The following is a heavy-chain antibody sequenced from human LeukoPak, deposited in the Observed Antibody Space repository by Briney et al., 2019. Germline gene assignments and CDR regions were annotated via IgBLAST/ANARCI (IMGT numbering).Heavy chain of an antibody. J-gene: IGHJ6*03. D-gene: IGHD3-3*01. V-gene: IGHV1-18*01. CDR1: GYTFTSYG. CDR3: ARDRDDSVYDFWSGHYKYYYYMDV. Sequence: ASVKVSCKASGYTFTSYGINWVRQAPGQGLEWMGWISAYNRNTNYAEKLQGRVSMTTDTSTSTAYMELRSLRSDDTAVYYCARDRDDSVYDFWSGHYKYYYYMDVWGKGTTVTVTS. CDR2: ISAYNRNT.